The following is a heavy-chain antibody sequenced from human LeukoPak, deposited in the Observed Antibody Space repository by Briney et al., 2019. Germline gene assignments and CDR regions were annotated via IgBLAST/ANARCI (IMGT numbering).Heavy chain of an antibody. J-gene: IGHJ5*02. D-gene: IGHD3-3*02. Sequence: SETLSLTCAVYGGSFSGYYWSWIRQPPGKGLEWIGEINHSGSTNYNPSLKSRVTISVDTSKNQFSLKLSSVTAADTAVYYCARDLLEGALVQNWFDPWGQGTLVTVSS. CDR3: ARDLLEGALVQNWFDP. CDR1: GGSFSGYY. V-gene: IGHV4-34*01. CDR2: INHSGST.